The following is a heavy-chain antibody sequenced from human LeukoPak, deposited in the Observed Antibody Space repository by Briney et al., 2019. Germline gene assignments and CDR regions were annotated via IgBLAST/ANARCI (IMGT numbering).Heavy chain of an antibody. CDR1: GFTFSSYA. CDR3: AKDGVRFLEWLLYYYYYMDV. CDR2: ISGSGGST. J-gene: IGHJ6*03. D-gene: IGHD3-3*01. V-gene: IGHV3-23*01. Sequence: PGGSLRLSCAASGFTFSSYAMSWVRQAPGKGLEWVSAISGSGGSTYYADSVKGRFTISRDNSENTLYLQMNSLRAEDTAVYYCAKDGVRFLEWLLYYYYYMDVWGKGTTVTVSS.